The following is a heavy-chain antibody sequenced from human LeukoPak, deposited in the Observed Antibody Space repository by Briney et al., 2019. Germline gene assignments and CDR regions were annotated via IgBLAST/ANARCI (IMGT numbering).Heavy chain of an antibody. J-gene: IGHJ3*01. Sequence: PSETLSLTCAVSGDSFSSHCWTLVRQSPRTGLGWVGYISHIGRTNYNPSLKSRVTISIDTSKNQFSLKLRSVTAADTAVYYCARDLVTVTKGFDVWGQGTMVSVSS. CDR2: ISHIGRT. D-gene: IGHD4-17*01. CDR3: ARDLVTVTKGFDV. CDR1: GDSFSSHC. V-gene: IGHV4-59*11.